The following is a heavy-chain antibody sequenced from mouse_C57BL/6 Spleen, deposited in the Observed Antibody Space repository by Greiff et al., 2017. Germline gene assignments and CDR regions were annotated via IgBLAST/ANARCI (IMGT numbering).Heavy chain of an antibody. CDR3: AREENLTAFDY. J-gene: IGHJ2*01. Sequence: QVQLQQPGAELVMPGASVKLSCKASGYTFTSYWMHWVKQRPGQGLEWIGEIDPSDSYTNYNQKFKGKSTLTVDKSSSTAYMQLSSLTSEDSAVYYCAREENLTAFDYWGQGTTLTVSS. D-gene: IGHD4-1*01. V-gene: IGHV1-69*01. CDR1: GYTFTSYW. CDR2: IDPSDSYT.